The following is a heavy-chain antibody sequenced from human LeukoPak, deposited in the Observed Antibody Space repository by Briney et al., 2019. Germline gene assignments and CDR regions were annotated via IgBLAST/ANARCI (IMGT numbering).Heavy chain of an antibody. CDR3: AGDQRTAMAGH. CDR2: ISGSGGNT. Sequence: GGSLRLSCAASGFTFSNYAMSWVRQPPGKGLEWGSVISGSGGNTYSADSGKGRFTISRDNSKNTLYLQMNSLRAEDTAVYYCAGDQRTAMAGHWGQGTLVTVSS. CDR1: GFTFSNYA. D-gene: IGHD5-18*01. V-gene: IGHV3-23*01. J-gene: IGHJ4*02.